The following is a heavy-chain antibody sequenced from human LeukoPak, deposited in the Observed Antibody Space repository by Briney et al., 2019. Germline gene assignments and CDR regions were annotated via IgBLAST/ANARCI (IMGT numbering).Heavy chain of an antibody. J-gene: IGHJ3*02. Sequence: SEILSLTCAVSGDSFSSHCWTWIRQPPGKGLEWIGYISYIGSTNYNPSLKSRVTISIDTSKNQFSLKLSSVTAADTAVYFCARDLDTVTNGFDMWGQGTMVSVSS. D-gene: IGHD4-17*01. V-gene: IGHV4-59*11. CDR2: ISYIGST. CDR1: GDSFSSHC. CDR3: ARDLDTVTNGFDM.